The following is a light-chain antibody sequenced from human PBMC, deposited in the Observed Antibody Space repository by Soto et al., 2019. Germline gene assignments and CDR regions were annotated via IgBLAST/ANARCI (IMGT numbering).Light chain of an antibody. CDR3: CLSYSGSVV. CDR2: DTS. CDR1: TGAVTSGHY. Sequence: QAVVTQEPSLTVSPGGTVTLTCGSTTGAVTSGHYPYWFHQKPGQAPRTLIYDTSNKHSWTPARFSGSLLGGKAALTLSGAQREDEAEYYCCLSYSGSVVFGGGTQLTVL. J-gene: IGLJ2*01. V-gene: IGLV7-46*01.